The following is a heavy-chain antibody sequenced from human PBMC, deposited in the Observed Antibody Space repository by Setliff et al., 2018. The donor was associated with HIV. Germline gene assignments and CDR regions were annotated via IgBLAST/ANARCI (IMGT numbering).Heavy chain of an antibody. V-gene: IGHV4-61*02. CDR3: AREGGTDRYFDY. CDR2: TYTSGST. Sequence: PSETLSLTCTVSGGSISSGSYFWTWIRQPAGKGLEWIGRTYTSGSTNYNPSLKSRVTISVDTSKNQFSLKLSSVTAADTAVYYCAREGGTDRYFDYWGPGTPVTVSS. D-gene: IGHD3-16*01. CDR1: GGSISSGSYF. J-gene: IGHJ4*02.